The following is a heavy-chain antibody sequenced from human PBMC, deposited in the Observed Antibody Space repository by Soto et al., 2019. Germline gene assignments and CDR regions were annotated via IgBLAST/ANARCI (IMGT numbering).Heavy chain of an antibody. Sequence: ASVKVSCKVSGYTLTELSMHWVRQAPGKGLEWMGGFDPEDGEAIYAQKFQGRVTMTEDTSTDTACMELSSLRSEDTAVYYCATVYMGADTYGMDVWGQGTTVTVSS. V-gene: IGHV1-24*01. D-gene: IGHD3-16*01. CDR2: FDPEDGEA. J-gene: IGHJ6*02. CDR3: ATVYMGADTYGMDV. CDR1: GYTLTELS.